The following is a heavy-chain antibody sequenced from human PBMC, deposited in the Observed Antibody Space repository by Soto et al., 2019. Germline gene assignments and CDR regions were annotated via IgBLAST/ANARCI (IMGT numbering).Heavy chain of an antibody. J-gene: IGHJ3*02. CDR2: IHSGGGT. Sequence: PGGSLRLSCAASGFTVISSYINLFRQSPLKGLEWVSIIHSGGGTHYADSVKGRFTISRDNSKNTLYLQMNSLRAEDTAVYYCARSSGGSYHSHAFDIWGQGTMVTVSS. V-gene: IGHV3-53*01. CDR3: ARSSGGSYHSHAFDI. CDR1: GFTVISSY. D-gene: IGHD3-16*02.